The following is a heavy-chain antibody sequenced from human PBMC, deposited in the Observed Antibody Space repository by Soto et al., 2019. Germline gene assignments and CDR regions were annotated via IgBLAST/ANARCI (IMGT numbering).Heavy chain of an antibody. J-gene: IGHJ6*02. D-gene: IGHD3-10*01. Sequence: ASVKVSCKTSGYSFIDYYIHWMRQAPGQGLEWMGWISPNSGASNYTQNFQGRVTMTRDRSTATVYMELTGLRSDDTAVYYCARGVGYYGSGSYYNGLYGMDVWGQGTTVTVSS. CDR2: ISPNSGAS. CDR1: GYSFIDYY. V-gene: IGHV1-2*02. CDR3: ARGVGYYGSGSYYNGLYGMDV.